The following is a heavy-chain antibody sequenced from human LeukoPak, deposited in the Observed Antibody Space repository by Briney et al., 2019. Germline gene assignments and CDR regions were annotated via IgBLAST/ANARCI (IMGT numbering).Heavy chain of an antibody. Sequence: GGSLRLSCAASGCTFDDYAMHWVRQAPGKGLEWVSLISGDDGSTYYADSVKGRFTISRDNSKNSLYLQMNSLRTEDTALYYCAKDMWRFGELDYDYWGQGTLVTVSS. V-gene: IGHV3-43*02. J-gene: IGHJ4*02. CDR2: ISGDDGST. D-gene: IGHD3-10*01. CDR1: GCTFDDYA. CDR3: AKDMWRFGELDYDY.